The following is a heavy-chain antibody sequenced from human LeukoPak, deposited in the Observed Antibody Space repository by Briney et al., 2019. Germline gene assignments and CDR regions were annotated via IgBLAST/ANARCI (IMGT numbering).Heavy chain of an antibody. CDR1: GFTFSTYW. V-gene: IGHV3-7*01. Sequence: GGSLRLSCAASGFTFSTYWMSWVRQAPGKGLEWVANIKQDGSDKYYVDSVKGRFTISRDNAKSSLYLQMNSLRAEDTAVYYCARDFKSPSAVVITTLYYYYYMDVWGKGTTVTVSS. CDR2: IKQDGSDK. CDR3: ARDFKSPSAVVITTLYYYYYMDV. J-gene: IGHJ6*03. D-gene: IGHD3-22*01.